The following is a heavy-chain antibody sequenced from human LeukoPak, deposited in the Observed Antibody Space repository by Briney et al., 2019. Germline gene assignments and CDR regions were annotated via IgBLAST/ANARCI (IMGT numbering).Heavy chain of an antibody. J-gene: IGHJ3*02. CDR3: ATMIDGI. CDR2: IYYTGST. CDR1: GGSISSYY. D-gene: IGHD3-16*01. V-gene: IGHV4-59*01. Sequence: PSETLSLTCTVSGGSISSYYWSWIRQPPGKGLEWIGYIYYTGSTNYNPSLKSRVTISVDRSKNQFSLKVSSVTAADTAVYYCATMIDGIWGQGTMVTVSS.